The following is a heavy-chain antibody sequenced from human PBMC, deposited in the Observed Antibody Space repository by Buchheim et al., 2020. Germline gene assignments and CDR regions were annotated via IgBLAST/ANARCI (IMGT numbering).Heavy chain of an antibody. CDR1: GGSFSGYY. CDR3: ARWLYGYVRKDYYYYGMDV. D-gene: IGHD3-10*02. J-gene: IGHJ6*02. V-gene: IGHV4-34*01. CDR2: INHSGGT. Sequence: QVQLQQWGAGLLKPSETLSLTCAVYGGSFSGYYWSWIRQPPGKGLEWIGEINHSGGTNYNPSLKSRVTISVDTSKNQFSLKLSSVTAADTAVYYCARWLYGYVRKDYYYYGMDVWGQGTT.